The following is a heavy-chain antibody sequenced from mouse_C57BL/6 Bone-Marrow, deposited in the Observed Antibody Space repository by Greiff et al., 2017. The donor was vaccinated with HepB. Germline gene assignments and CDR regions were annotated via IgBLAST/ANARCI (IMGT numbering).Heavy chain of an antibody. Sequence: VQRVESGPELVKPGASVKISCKASGYTFTDYYINWVKQRPGQGLEWIGWIFPGSGSTYYNEKFKGKATLTVDKSSSTAYMLLSSLTSEDSAVYFCARDPFYYGNYWFAYWGQGTLVTVSA. CDR3: ARDPFYYGNYWFAY. V-gene: IGHV1-75*01. J-gene: IGHJ3*01. CDR2: IFPGSGST. CDR1: GYTFTDYY. D-gene: IGHD2-1*01.